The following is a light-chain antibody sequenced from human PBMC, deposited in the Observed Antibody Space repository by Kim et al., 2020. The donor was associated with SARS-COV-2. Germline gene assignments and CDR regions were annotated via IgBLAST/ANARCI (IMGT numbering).Light chain of an antibody. CDR3: AAWDDSLSGVV. Sequence: ELTQPPSASGTPGQRVTISCSGRSSNIGSNFVYWYKQLPGTAPKLLISKNDQRPSGVPDRFSGSKSGTSASLAISGLRSEDEAAYFCAAWDDSLSGVVFGGGTKLTVL. J-gene: IGLJ2*01. V-gene: IGLV1-47*01. CDR2: KND. CDR1: SSNIGSNF.